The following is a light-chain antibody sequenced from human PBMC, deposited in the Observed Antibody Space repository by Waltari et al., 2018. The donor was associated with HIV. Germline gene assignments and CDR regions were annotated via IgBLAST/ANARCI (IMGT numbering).Light chain of an antibody. CDR3: QQRTNTIT. J-gene: IGKJ5*01. CDR1: QSVNTF. V-gene: IGKV3-11*01. CDR2: AAS. Sequence: EMVLTQSPATLSLSPGERATLSCRASQSVNTFLASYQQTPDQVPRLLIYAASKRAPVTPTSISGSGAGTDITLTITPLEPQDVAVYYCQQRTNTITFGQGTRLEIK.